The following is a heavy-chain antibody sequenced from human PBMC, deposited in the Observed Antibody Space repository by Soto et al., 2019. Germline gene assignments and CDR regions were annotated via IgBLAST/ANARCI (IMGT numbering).Heavy chain of an antibody. CDR1: GSTFPSST. Sequence: QVQLVQSGAEVKKPGASVKVSCKASGSTFPSSTVSWVRQAPGQGLEWMGWINAHNGNTKYAQKFRGRLTMTTDTSTGTVYMELRSLRSDDTAIYFCAIADYGDPDYWGQGTLVTVSS. D-gene: IGHD4-17*01. CDR3: AIADYGDPDY. J-gene: IGHJ4*02. CDR2: INAHNGNT. V-gene: IGHV1-18*01.